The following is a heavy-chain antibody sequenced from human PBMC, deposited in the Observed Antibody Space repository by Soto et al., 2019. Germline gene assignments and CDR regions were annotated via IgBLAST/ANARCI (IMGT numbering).Heavy chain of an antibody. D-gene: IGHD1-1*01. V-gene: IGHV1-18*01. CDR3: ARGRYGDY. Sequence: QVHLVQSGAEVKKPGASVKVSCKGSGYTFTSYGITWVRQAPGQGLEWMGWISAHNGNTDYALKLQGRVTVTRDTSTSTAYMELRSLRSDDTAVYYSARGRYGDYWGQGALVTVSS. CDR1: GYTFTSYG. CDR2: ISAHNGNT. J-gene: IGHJ4*02.